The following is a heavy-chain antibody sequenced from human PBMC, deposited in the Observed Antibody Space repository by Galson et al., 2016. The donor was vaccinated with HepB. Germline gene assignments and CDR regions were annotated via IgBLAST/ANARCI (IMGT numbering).Heavy chain of an antibody. CDR2: IDPSDSYT. Sequence: QSGAEVKKPGESLRISCEGSGYRFTSYWINWVRQMPGKGLEWMGRIDPSDSYTTYNPSFQGHVTISTDKSISTAYLQWSSLKASDTAMYYCACQASAVTGFYGKWRQGKLLAVSS. J-gene: IGHJ4*03. CDR3: ACQASAVTGFYGK. CDR1: GYRFTSYW. V-gene: IGHV5-10-1*01. D-gene: IGHD6-19*01.